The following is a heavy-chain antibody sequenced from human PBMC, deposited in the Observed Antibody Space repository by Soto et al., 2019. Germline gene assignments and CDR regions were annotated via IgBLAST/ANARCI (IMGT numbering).Heavy chain of an antibody. Sequence: ASGPTLVNPTQTLTLTCTFPGFSLSTSGMCVSWIRQPPGKALEWLALIDWDDDKYYSTSLKTRLTISKDTSKNQVVLTMTNMDPVDTATYYCARTLVPYDYVWDSYYFDYWGQGTLVTVSS. CDR3: ARTLVPYDYVWDSYYFDY. CDR2: IDWDDDK. V-gene: IGHV2-70*01. D-gene: IGHD3-16*01. CDR1: GFSLSTSGMC. J-gene: IGHJ4*02.